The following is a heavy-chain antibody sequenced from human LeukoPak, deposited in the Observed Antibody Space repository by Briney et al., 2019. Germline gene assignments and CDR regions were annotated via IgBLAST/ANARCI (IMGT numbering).Heavy chain of an antibody. D-gene: IGHD4/OR15-4a*01. V-gene: IGHV2-5*02. Sequence: ESGPTLVKPTQTLTLTCTFSGFSLNTRGVGVAWIRQPPGKALEWLALIYWDNDDLYSPSLKSRLTISKDASKNQVVLTMTNMDPVDTATYFCARTPLVITAKGFFDYWGQGTLVTVSS. CDR3: ARTPLVITAKGFFDY. CDR1: GFSLNTRGVG. J-gene: IGHJ4*02. CDR2: IYWDNDD.